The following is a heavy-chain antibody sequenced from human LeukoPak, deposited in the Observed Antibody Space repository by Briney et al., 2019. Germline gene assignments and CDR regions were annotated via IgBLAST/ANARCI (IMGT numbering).Heavy chain of an antibody. V-gene: IGHV4-39*01. CDR3: VKLWDY. J-gene: IGHJ4*02. CDR1: GGSISRSDTY. CDR2: FYYSGHT. Sequence: PSETLSLTCTVSGGSISRSDTYWGWIRQPPEKGLEWIGSFYYSGHTYSNPSLKSRVIISADTSRNQFSLRLSSVTATDTATYYCVKLWDYWGQGTLVPVSS. D-gene: IGHD2/OR15-2a*01.